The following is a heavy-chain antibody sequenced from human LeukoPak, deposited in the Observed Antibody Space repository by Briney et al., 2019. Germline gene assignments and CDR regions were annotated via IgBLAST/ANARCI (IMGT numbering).Heavy chain of an antibody. CDR1: GGSLNSYY. CDR3: ARAPYGGNPHFGY. D-gene: IGHD4-23*01. J-gene: IGHJ4*02. V-gene: IGHV4-59*12. CDR2: LYYTGST. Sequence: KPSETLSLTCTVSGGSLNSYYWSWIRQPPGKGLEWIGYLYYTGSTNYNPSLKSRVTISVDTSKNQFSLKLSSVTAADTAVYYCARAPYGGNPHFGYWGQGTLVTVSS.